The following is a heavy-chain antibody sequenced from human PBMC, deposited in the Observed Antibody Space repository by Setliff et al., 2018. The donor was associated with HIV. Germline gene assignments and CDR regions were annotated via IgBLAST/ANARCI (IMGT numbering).Heavy chain of an antibody. CDR3: AREGVREPPSNTLYYGMDV. J-gene: IGHJ6*02. Sequence: ASVKVSCKASGYTFSRYGISWVRQAPGQGLEWMGWISPYNGDRNYAQKLQGRVTMTADTSTSTAYIEVRSLRFDDTAVYYCAREGVREPPSNTLYYGMDVWGQGTTVTVSS. CDR1: GYTFSRYG. D-gene: IGHD1-1*01. V-gene: IGHV1-18*01. CDR2: ISPYNGDR.